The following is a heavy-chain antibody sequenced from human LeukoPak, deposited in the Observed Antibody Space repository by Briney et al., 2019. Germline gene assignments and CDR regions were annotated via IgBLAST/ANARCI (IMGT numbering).Heavy chain of an antibody. V-gene: IGHV3-23*01. CDR2: ISGSGGST. CDR3: ARDFNYDFRGGDAFDL. J-gene: IGHJ3*01. CDR1: GFTFSSYA. D-gene: IGHD3-3*01. Sequence: GGSLRLSCAASGFTFSSYAMSWVRQAPGKGLEWVSAISGSGGSTYYADSVKGRFTISRDNSKNTLFLQMNSLRAEDTAVYYCARDFNYDFRGGDAFDLWGQGTVITVSS.